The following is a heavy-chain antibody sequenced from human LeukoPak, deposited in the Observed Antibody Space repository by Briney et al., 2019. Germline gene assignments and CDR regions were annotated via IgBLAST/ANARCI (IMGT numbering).Heavy chain of an antibody. D-gene: IGHD1-1*01. CDR2: IGSGSNTI. CDR1: GFTFSNYN. J-gene: IGHJ6*03. CDR3: ARVRYPRVYYYMDV. Sequence: PGGSLRLSCAASGFTFSNYNMNWVRQAPGKGLEWISYIGSGSNTINYADSVKGRFTISRDNAKNSLYLQMNSLRAEDTAVYYCARVRYPRVYYYMDVWGKGTTVTVSS. V-gene: IGHV3-48*01.